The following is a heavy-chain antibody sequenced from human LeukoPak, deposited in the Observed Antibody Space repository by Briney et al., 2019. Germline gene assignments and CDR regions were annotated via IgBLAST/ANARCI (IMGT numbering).Heavy chain of an antibody. CDR2: IYYSGST. Sequence: PSETLSLTCAVSGGSISSSSYYWGWIRQPPGKGLEWIGSIYYSGSTYYNPSLKSRVTISVDTSKNQFSLKLSSVTAADTAVYYCARTDGERGDYWGQGTLVTVSS. J-gene: IGHJ4*02. CDR3: ARTDGERGDY. D-gene: IGHD4-17*01. V-gene: IGHV4-39*01. CDR1: GGSISSSSYY.